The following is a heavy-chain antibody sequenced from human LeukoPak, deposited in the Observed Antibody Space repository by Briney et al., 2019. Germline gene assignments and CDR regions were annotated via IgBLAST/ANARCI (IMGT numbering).Heavy chain of an antibody. J-gene: IGHJ4*02. Sequence: ASVKVSCKASGYTFTSYAMHWVRQAPGHRLEWMGWINAGNGNTKYSQKFQGRVTITRDTSASTAYMELSSLRSEDTAVYYCASPALAGYCSSTSCQPWYWGQGTLVTVSS. D-gene: IGHD2-2*01. CDR3: ASPALAGYCSSTSCQPWY. V-gene: IGHV1-3*01. CDR1: GYTFTSYA. CDR2: INAGNGNT.